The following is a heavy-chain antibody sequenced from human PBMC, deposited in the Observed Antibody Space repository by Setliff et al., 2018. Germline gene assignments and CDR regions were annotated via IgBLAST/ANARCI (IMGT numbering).Heavy chain of an antibody. CDR1: GGSFSGYY. V-gene: IGHV4-34*01. CDR3: TVYNTGSSKDHY. D-gene: IGHD2-8*02. Sequence: SETLSLTCAVYGGSFSGYYWSWIRQPPGKGLEWIGEINHSGSTNYNPSLKSRVAISVDTSKNQFSLKLSSVTAADTALYYCTVYNTGSSKDHYWGQGTPVTVSS. CDR2: INHSGST. J-gene: IGHJ4*02.